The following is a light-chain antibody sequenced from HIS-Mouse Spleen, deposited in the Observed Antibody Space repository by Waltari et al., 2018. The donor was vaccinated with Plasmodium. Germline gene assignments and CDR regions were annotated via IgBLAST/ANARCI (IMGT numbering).Light chain of an antibody. CDR1: QSVSSN. Sequence: EIVMTQSPATLSVSPGERATLSCRASQSVSSNLAWYQQKPGQAPRLLIYGASTRATGIPARFSGSGSGTEFPLTISSMQSEDFAVYYCQQYNNWPRGTFGQGTKVEIE. CDR3: QQYNNWPRGT. J-gene: IGKJ1*01. V-gene: IGKV3-15*01. CDR2: GAS.